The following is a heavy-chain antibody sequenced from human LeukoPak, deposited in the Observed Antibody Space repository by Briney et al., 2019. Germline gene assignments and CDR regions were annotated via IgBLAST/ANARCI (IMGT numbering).Heavy chain of an antibody. V-gene: IGHV3-23*01. CDR2: TSGNGAKT. CDR1: GFTFSTYA. D-gene: IGHD6-19*01. CDR3: AKDSGWPFDF. J-gene: IGHJ4*02. Sequence: GGSLRLSCKVSGFTFSTYAMSWVRQAPGKGLEWVSATSGNGAKTYYADSVKGRFSISRDNSKNTLYLQMNSLRAEDTAVYYCAKDSGWPFDFWGQGTLVTVSS.